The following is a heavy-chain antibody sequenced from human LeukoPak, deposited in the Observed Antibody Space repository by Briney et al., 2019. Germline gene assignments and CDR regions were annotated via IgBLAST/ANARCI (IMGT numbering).Heavy chain of an antibody. CDR2: TSVGGSNA. CDR3: VKRSGYCSGASCYGFDI. J-gene: IGHJ3*02. CDR1: GFTFSYYA. D-gene: IGHD2-15*01. V-gene: IGHV3-23*01. Sequence: GGSLRLSCAPSGFTFSYYAMSWVRQAPGKGLEWVSGTSVGGSNANYADSVKGRFTVSRDNSKNMLYLQLNSLRVEDTATYYCVKRSGYCSGASCYGFDIWGQGTMVAVSS.